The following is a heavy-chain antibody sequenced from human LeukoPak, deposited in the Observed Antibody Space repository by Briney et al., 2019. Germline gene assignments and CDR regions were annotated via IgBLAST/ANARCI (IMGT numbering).Heavy chain of an antibody. J-gene: IGHJ4*02. CDR2: IYYNWNN. V-gene: IGHV4-59*01. Sequence: SETLSLTCTVSGGPIRSYYWSWIPQPPGKELEWIMYIYYNWNNNYNPSLKSRVTISENTSNNPLFLKVSSVTAADRAVYHCARAGAGMVGAADCWGQGRLVTVSS. CDR1: GGPIRSYY. D-gene: IGHD1-26*01. CDR3: ARAGAGMVGAADC.